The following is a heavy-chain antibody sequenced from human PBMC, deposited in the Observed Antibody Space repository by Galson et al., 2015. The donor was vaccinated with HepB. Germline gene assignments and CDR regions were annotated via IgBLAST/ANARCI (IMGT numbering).Heavy chain of an antibody. CDR2: ISYDGSIK. V-gene: IGHV3-30*18. D-gene: IGHD6-13*01. Sequence: SLRLSCAASGFTFSSYGLHWVRQAPGKGLEWVGVISYDGSIKYYAASVKGRFTISRDNSKNTLYLQMNSLRAEDTAVYYCAKERRVAAGDPYYMDVWGKGTTVTVSS. CDR1: GFTFSSYG. CDR3: AKERRVAAGDPYYMDV. J-gene: IGHJ6*03.